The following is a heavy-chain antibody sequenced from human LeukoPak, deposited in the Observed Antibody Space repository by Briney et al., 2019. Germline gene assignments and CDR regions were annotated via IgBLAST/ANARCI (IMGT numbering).Heavy chain of an antibody. J-gene: IGHJ4*02. V-gene: IGHV4-4*02. Sequence: SETLSLTCAVSGGSISSSNWWSWVRQPPGKGLERIGEIYHSGSTNYNPSLKSRVTISVDKSKNQFSLKLSSVTAADTAVYYCARQHYYDSSGYPYYFDYWGQGTLVTVSS. CDR1: GGSISSSNW. CDR2: IYHSGST. D-gene: IGHD3-22*01. CDR3: ARQHYYDSSGYPYYFDY.